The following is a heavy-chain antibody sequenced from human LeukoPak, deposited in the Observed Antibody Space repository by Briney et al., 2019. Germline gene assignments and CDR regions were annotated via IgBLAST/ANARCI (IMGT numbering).Heavy chain of an antibody. CDR1: GYTFTGYY. CDR2: INPNSGGT. CDR3: ARLRILYYYDSSGYAPSFDY. V-gene: IGHV1-2*02. J-gene: IGHJ4*02. Sequence: ASVKVSCKASGYTFTGYYMHWVRQAPGQGLEWMGWINPNSGGTNYAQKFQGRVTMTRDTSISTAYMELSRLRSDDTAVYYCARLRILYYYDSSGYAPSFDYWGQGTLVTVSS. D-gene: IGHD3-22*01.